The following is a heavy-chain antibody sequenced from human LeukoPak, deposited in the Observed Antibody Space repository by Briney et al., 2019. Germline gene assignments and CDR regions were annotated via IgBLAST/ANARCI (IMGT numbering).Heavy chain of an antibody. CDR1: GGTFSSYT. J-gene: IGHJ4*02. D-gene: IGHD5-24*01. V-gene: IGHV1-69*02. Sequence: AVTVSCKASGGTFSSYTFSWVRQDPAPGLEWVGMISPNLDSANYAQQFPGKVRFTADRSTSTAYLDLNSLRDEDTDVGYCASTRDGYNFGFDYWGEGTLVTVSS. CDR2: ISPNLDSA. CDR3: ASTRDGYNFGFDY.